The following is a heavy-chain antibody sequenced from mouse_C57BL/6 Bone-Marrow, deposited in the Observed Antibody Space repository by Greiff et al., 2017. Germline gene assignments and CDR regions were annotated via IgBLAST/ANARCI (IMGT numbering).Heavy chain of an antibody. J-gene: IGHJ4*01. CDR1: GYTFTSYG. CDR2: IYPRSGNT. CDR3: ARGNYYGSSRGYYAMDY. Sequence: VQRVESGAELARPGASVKLSCKASGYTFTSYGISWVKQRTGQGLEWIGEIYPRSGNTYYNEKFKGKATLTADKSSSTAYMELRSLTSEDSAVYFCARGNYYGSSRGYYAMDYWGQGTSVTVSS. D-gene: IGHD1-1*01. V-gene: IGHV1-81*01.